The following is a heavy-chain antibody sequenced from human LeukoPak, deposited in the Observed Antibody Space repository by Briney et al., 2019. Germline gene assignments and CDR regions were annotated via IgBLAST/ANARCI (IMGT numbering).Heavy chain of an antibody. J-gene: IGHJ4*02. CDR3: ARLPKHQLKEDFDH. Sequence: GRSLRLSCAASGFTVSSYDMNWVRQAPGKGLEWVSYISSSGSTIYYADSVKGRFTISRDNAKNSLYLQMNSLRAEDTAVYFCARLPKHQLKEDFDHWDQGTLVTVSS. CDR2: ISSSGSTI. D-gene: IGHD6-13*01. CDR1: GFTVSSYD. V-gene: IGHV3-48*03.